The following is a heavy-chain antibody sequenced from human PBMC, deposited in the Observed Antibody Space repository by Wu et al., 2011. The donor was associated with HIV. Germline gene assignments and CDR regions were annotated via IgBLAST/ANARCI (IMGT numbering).Heavy chain of an antibody. J-gene: IGHJ6*03. CDR1: LHFLSNYG. CDR3: ARWASPPYYSYMDV. Sequence: QVQVGAVVDFEVKKPGASGERSPCEAFWLHFLSNYGINWVRQAPGQGLEWMGRISVNDGEIDYAQSFQGRVTLSTDISTDTAYMELRSLRDDDTAVYFCARWASPPYYSYMDVWGRGTTVIISS. V-gene: IGHV1-18*01. CDR2: ISVNDGEI.